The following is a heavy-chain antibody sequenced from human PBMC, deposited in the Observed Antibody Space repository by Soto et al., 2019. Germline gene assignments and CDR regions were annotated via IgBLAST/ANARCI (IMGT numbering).Heavy chain of an antibody. CDR3: AKDLRPDGRYDLDY. V-gene: IGHV3-23*03. CDR1: GFTFRNYA. Sequence: TGGSLRLSCAAYGFTFRNYAMNWVRQAPGKGLEWVAVIVGDASSIDYADSVKGRFTISSDNSKNIMYLQMTSLKVEDTATYFCAKDLRPDGRYDLDYWGQGTQVTVSS. CDR2: IVGDASSI. D-gene: IGHD2-15*01. J-gene: IGHJ4*02.